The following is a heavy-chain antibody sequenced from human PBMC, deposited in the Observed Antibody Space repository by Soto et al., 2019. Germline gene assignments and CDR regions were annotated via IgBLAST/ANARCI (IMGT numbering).Heavy chain of an antibody. V-gene: IGHV1-24*01. CDR2: FDLENGET. D-gene: IGHD6-13*01. CDR3: ALEVRRSNRFGR. CDR1: GYTMTEQS. Sequence: ASVKRSCKVSGYTMTEQSIDRVRQAQGEGLEWMGGFDLENGETIYAQRFQGRVTMTEESSADTPYMELCSLRSEDTAVYYCALEVRRSNRFGRCGQGTMVTVTS. J-gene: IGHJ5*02.